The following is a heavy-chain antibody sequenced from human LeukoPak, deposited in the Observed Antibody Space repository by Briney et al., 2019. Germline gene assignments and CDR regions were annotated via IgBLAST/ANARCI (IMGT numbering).Heavy chain of an antibody. CDR2: INHSGST. CDR3: ARVGRYRSSTSCLVSYYYYYMDV. D-gene: IGHD2-2*01. V-gene: IGHV4-34*01. Sequence: SETLSLTCAVYGGSFSGYYWSWIRQPPGKGLEWIGEINHSGSTNYNPSLKSRVTISVDTSKNQFSLKLSSVTAADTAVYYCARVGRYRSSTSCLVSYYYYYMDVWGKGTTVTVSS. CDR1: GGSFSGYY. J-gene: IGHJ6*03.